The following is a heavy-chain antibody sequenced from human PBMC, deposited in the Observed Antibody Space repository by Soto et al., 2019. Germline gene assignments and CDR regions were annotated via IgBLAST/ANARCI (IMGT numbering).Heavy chain of an antibody. J-gene: IGHJ6*02. CDR1: GYSFTSYW. D-gene: IGHD2-15*01. CDR2: IDPSDSYT. CDR3: ARRVRMSGYYYGMDV. Sequence: GESLKISCKGSGYSFTSYWISWVRQMPGKGLEWMGRIDPSDSYTNYSPSFQGHVTISADKSISTAYLQWSSLKASGTAMYYCARRVRMSGYYYGMDVWRQGTTATVSS. V-gene: IGHV5-10-1*01.